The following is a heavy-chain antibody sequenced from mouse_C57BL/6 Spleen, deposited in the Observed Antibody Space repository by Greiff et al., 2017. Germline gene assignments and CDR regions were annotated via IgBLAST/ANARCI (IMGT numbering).Heavy chain of an antibody. Sequence: QVQLQQPGAELVMPGASVKLSCKASGYTFTSYWMHWVKQRPGQGLEWIGEIDPSDSYTNYNQKFKGKSTFTVDKSSSTAYMQLSSLTSEDSAVYYCARKRGYINAWFAYWGQGTLVTVSA. CDR1: GYTFTSYW. CDR3: ARKRGYINAWFAY. V-gene: IGHV1-69*01. CDR2: IDPSDSYT. D-gene: IGHD2-5*01. J-gene: IGHJ3*01.